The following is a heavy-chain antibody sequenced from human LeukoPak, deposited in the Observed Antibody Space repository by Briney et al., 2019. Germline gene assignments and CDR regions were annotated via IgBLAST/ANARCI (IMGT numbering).Heavy chain of an antibody. D-gene: IGHD3-16*02. CDR2: MNPNSGNT. CDR3: ATPLVTRWGAFDI. V-gene: IGHV1-8*01. Sequence: APVKVSCKASGYTFTSYDINWVRQATGQGLEWMGWMNPNSGNTDYAQKFQGRVTMTRNTSISTAYMELSSLRSEDTAVYYCATPLVTRWGAFDIWGQGTMVTVSS. J-gene: IGHJ3*02. CDR1: GYTFTSYD.